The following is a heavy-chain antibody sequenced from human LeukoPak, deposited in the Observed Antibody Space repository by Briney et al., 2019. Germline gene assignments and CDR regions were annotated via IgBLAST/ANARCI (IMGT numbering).Heavy chain of an antibody. CDR1: GCTFTTYS. D-gene: IGHD3-16*01. Sequence: GGALRLSSAAAGCTFTTYSMHGVRQAPGGGGEWGAFIRDDGSDQYYADSVRGRFTISRDDSKNTVYLQVNSQSSEDTAVYYCARVSFKGELLSYFDYWGQGTLVTVSS. V-gene: IGHV3-30*02. CDR3: ARVSFKGELLSYFDY. CDR2: IRDDGSDQ. J-gene: IGHJ4*02.